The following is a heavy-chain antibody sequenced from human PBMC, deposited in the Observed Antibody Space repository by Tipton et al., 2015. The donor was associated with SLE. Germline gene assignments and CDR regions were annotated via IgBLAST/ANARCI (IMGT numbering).Heavy chain of an antibody. J-gene: IGHJ6*03. CDR3: ARVGDYYYDMDV. Sequence: SLRLSCEASGFTFNNYAMNWVRQAPGKGLEWVSSISGSGTSRYYADSVKGRFTISRDNAKNSLYLQMNSLRVEDTAVYFCARVGDYYYDMDVWGKGTSVTVSS. CDR2: ISGSGTSR. V-gene: IGHV3-23*01. CDR1: GFTFNNYA.